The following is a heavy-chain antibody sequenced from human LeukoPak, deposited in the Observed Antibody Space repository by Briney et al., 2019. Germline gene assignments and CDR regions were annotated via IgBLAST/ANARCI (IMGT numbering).Heavy chain of an antibody. J-gene: IGHJ6*02. CDR3: ARGVRGVIIVYYGMDV. Sequence: SETLSLTCAVSGGSISSGSYSWSWIRQPPGKGLEWIGYIYHSGSTYYNPSLKSRVTISVDTSKNQFSLKLSSVTAADTAVYYCARGVRGVIIVYYGMDVWGQGTTVTVSS. D-gene: IGHD3-10*01. V-gene: IGHV4-30-2*01. CDR1: GGSISSGSYS. CDR2: IYHSGST.